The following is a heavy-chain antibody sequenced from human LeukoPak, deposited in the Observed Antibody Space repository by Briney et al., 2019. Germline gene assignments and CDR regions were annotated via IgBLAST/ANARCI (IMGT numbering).Heavy chain of an antibody. V-gene: IGHV4-59*01. CDR1: GGSISSYY. D-gene: IGHD6-19*01. CDR3: ARDGDGYSSGWYHY. CDR2: IYYSGST. J-gene: IGHJ4*02. Sequence: SETLSLXCIVSGGSISSYYWSWIRQPPGRGLEWIGHIYYSGSTNYNPSLKSRVTISLDTSKNQFSLKLSSETAADTAVYYCARDGDGYSSGWYHYWGQGTLVTVSS.